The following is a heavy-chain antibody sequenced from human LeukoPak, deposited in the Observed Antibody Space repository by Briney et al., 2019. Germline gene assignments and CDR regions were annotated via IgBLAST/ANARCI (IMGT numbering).Heavy chain of an antibody. J-gene: IGHJ5*02. D-gene: IGHD4-17*01. CDR3: AKGDYGDYRINWFDP. V-gene: IGHV3-21*04. Sequence: GGSLRLSCAASGFTFSSYSMNWVRQAPGKGLEWVSSISSTGSDMYYVDSVKGRFTISRDNAKNSLFLQVNSLRAEDTAVYYCAKGDYGDYRINWFDPWGQGTLVTVSS. CDR2: ISSTGSDM. CDR1: GFTFSSYS.